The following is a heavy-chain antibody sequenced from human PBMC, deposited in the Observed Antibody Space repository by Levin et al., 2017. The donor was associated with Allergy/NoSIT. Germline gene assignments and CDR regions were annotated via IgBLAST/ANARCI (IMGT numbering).Heavy chain of an antibody. Sequence: ASVKVSCKASGYTFTGYYMHWVRQAPGQGLEWMGWINPNSGGTNYAQKFQGRVTMTRDTSISTAYMELSRLRSDDTAVYYCARDSQGFGELPLVQFDYWGQGTLVTVSS. CDR1: GYTFTGYY. CDR2: INPNSGGT. J-gene: IGHJ4*02. CDR3: ARDSQGFGELPLVQFDY. V-gene: IGHV1-2*02. D-gene: IGHD3-10*01.